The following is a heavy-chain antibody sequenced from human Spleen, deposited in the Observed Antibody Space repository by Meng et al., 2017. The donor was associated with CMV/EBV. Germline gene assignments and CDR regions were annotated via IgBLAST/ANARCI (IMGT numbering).Heavy chain of an antibody. V-gene: IGHV4-61*01. D-gene: IGHD2-2*01. CDR3: ASGAAAVRYNYYYYAMDV. Sequence: SETLSLTCTVSGASVSRGNYYWSWSRQPPGKGLEWIGYIYYSGRTDYNPSLKSRVTISLDTSKNQFSLKLSSVTAADTAVYYCASGAAAVRYNYYYYAMDVWGQGTTVIVSS. CDR1: GASVSRGNYY. J-gene: IGHJ6*02. CDR2: IYYSGRT.